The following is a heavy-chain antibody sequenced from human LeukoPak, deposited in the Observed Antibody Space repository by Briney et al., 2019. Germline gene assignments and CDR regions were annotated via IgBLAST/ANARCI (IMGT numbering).Heavy chain of an antibody. V-gene: IGHV3-21*01. CDR1: GFTFSSYS. Sequence: GGSLRLSCAASGFTFSSYSMNWVRQAPGKGLEWVSSISSSSSYIYYADSVKGRFTISRDNSKNTLYLQMNSLRAEDTAVYYCARVSEWELPDAFDIWGQGTMVTVSS. D-gene: IGHD1-26*01. CDR2: ISSSSSYI. J-gene: IGHJ3*02. CDR3: ARVSEWELPDAFDI.